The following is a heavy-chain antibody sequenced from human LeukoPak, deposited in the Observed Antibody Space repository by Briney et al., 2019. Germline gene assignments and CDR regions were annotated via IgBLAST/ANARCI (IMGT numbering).Heavy chain of an antibody. J-gene: IGHJ4*02. CDR1: GGTFSSYA. CDR2: IIPIFGTA. D-gene: IGHD6-13*01. CDR3: ARDWGTKIAAADT. V-gene: IGHV1-69*13. Sequence: SVKVSCKASGGTFSSYAISWVRQAPGQGLEWMGGIIPIFGTANYAQKFQGRVTITADESTSTAYMELSSLRSEDTAVYYCARDWGTKIAAADTWGQGTLVTVSS.